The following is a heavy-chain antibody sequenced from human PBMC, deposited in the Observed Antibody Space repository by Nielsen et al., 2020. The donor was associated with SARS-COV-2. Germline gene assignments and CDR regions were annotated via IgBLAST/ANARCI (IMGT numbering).Heavy chain of an antibody. CDR1: GFTFDDYA. J-gene: IGHJ4*02. CDR2: ISWNSGSI. Sequence: SLKISCAASGFTFDDYAMHWVRQAPGKGLEWVSGISWNSGSIGYADSVKGRFTISRDNAKNSLYLQMNSLRAEDTALYYCAKLPIAVAGTWADYWGQGTLVTVSS. D-gene: IGHD6-19*01. V-gene: IGHV3-9*01. CDR3: AKLPIAVAGTWADY.